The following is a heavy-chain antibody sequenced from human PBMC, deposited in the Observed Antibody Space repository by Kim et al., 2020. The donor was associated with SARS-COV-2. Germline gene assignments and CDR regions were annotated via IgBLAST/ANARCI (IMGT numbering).Heavy chain of an antibody. CDR2: ITEGGGST. CDR3: ARRGGSAYYGMDV. Sequence: GRSLRLSCAASGFTFRSYAMRWVRQAPGKGLEWVSSITEGGGSTYYADSVTGRFTISRDNSKNTLYLQMSSLRADDTAVYYCARRGGSAYYGMDVWGQGTTVTVSS. CDR1: GFTFRSYA. V-gene: IGHV3-23*01. D-gene: IGHD2-15*01. J-gene: IGHJ6*02.